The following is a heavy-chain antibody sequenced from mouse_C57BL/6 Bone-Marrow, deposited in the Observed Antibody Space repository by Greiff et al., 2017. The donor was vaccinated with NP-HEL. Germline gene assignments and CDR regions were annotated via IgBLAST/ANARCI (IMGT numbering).Heavy chain of an antibody. V-gene: IGHV1-63*01. CDR2: IYPGGGYT. CDR3: ARSYGSSLYYFDY. D-gene: IGHD1-1*01. CDR1: GYTFTNYW. Sequence: QVQLQQPGAELVKPGTSVKMSCKASGYTFTNYWIGWAKQRPGHGLEWIGDIYPGGGYTNYNEKFKGKATLTADKSSSTAYMQFSSLTSEDSAIYYCARSYGSSLYYFDYWGQGTTLTVSS. J-gene: IGHJ2*01.